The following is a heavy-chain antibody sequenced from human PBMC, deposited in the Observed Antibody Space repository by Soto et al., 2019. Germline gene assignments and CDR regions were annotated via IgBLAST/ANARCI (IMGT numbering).Heavy chain of an antibody. J-gene: IGHJ2*01. CDR3: ARDKSVAFGMAHPNWYFDL. D-gene: IGHD2-15*01. V-gene: IGHV4-30-4*01. CDR2: VYYSGTT. CDR1: GGSINNGDYY. Sequence: QVQLQESGPGLVKSSQTLSLTCGVSGGSINNGDYYWSWIRQPPGKGLEWIGYVYYSGTTYFNPSLKSRLSLSLDTSKYQVSLKLTFGTAADTAVYYCARDKSVAFGMAHPNWYFDLWGRGTLVTVSS.